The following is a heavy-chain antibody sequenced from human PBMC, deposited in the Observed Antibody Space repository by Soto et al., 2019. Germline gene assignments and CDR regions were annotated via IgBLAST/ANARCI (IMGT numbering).Heavy chain of an antibody. CDR3: AKGKGTGVTRVGAFDI. V-gene: IGHV3-23*01. Sequence: EVQLLESGGGLVQPGGSLRLSCAASGFIFSKYAMSWVRQAPGKGLDWVSGISDSGFTTYSADSVKGRFTISRDNSKNTLYLQMNSLRAEDTAVYYCAKGKGTGVTRVGAFDIWGQGTMVTVSS. J-gene: IGHJ3*02. D-gene: IGHD2-8*02. CDR1: GFIFSKYA. CDR2: ISDSGFTT.